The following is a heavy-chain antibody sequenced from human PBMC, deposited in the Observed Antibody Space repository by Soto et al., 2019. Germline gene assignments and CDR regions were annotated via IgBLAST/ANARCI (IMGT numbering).Heavy chain of an antibody. Sequence: GGSLRLCCAASGFTFSSYAVSWVRQAPGKGLEWVSAISGSGGSTYYADSVKGRFTISRDNSKNTLYLQMNSLRAEDTAVYYCAKDPTYYYDSSGKDDAFDIWGQGTMVTVSS. CDR2: ISGSGGST. CDR3: AKDPTYYYDSSGKDDAFDI. J-gene: IGHJ3*02. V-gene: IGHV3-23*01. D-gene: IGHD3-22*01. CDR1: GFTFSSYA.